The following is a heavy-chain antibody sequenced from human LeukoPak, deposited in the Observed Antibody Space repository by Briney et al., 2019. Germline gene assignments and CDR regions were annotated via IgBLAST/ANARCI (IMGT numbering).Heavy chain of an antibody. CDR1: GGSISSYW. V-gene: IGHV4-59*12. CDR2: IHYSGTT. J-gene: IGHJ4*02. Sequence: LETLSLTCSVSGGSISSYWWSWIRQPPGKGLEWIGYIHYSGTTNYNPSLKSRVTISIDTSKNQFSLKLSSVTAADTAVYYCAREAGDVEMATVDYWGQGTLVTVSS. D-gene: IGHD5-24*01. CDR3: AREAGDVEMATVDY.